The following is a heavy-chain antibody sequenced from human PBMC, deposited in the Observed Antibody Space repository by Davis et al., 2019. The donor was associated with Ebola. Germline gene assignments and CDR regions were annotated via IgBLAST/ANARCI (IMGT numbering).Heavy chain of an antibody. D-gene: IGHD3-22*01. CDR1: GFTVSSNY. Sequence: GGSLRLSCAASGFTVSSNYMSWVRQAPGKGLEWVSVIYSGGSTYYADSVKGRFTISRDNSKNTLYLQMNSLRAEDTAVYYCARGSATYYYDSSGYYSYWYFDLWGRGTLVTVSS. J-gene: IGHJ2*01. V-gene: IGHV3-66*01. CDR2: IYSGGST. CDR3: ARGSATYYYDSSGYYSYWYFDL.